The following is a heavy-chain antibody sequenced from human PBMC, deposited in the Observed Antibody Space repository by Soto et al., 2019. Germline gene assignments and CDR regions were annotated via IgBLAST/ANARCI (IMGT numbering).Heavy chain of an antibody. D-gene: IGHD3-16*01. V-gene: IGHV4-59*12. Sequence: PLETLSLTCTVSGGSISTYYWSWIRQPPGKGLEWIGYFYYTGSTNYNPSLKSRVTISVDRSKNQFSLKLSSVTAADTAVYYCARGPPFHWGQGTLVTVSS. J-gene: IGHJ4*02. CDR1: GGSISTYY. CDR2: FYYTGST. CDR3: ARGPPFH.